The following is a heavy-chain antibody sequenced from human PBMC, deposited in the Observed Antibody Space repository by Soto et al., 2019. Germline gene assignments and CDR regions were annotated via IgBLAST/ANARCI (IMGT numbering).Heavy chain of an antibody. Sequence: SVKVSCKASGFTFASSAVQWVRQARGQRLEWIGWIVVGSGNTNYAQKFQERVTITRDMSTSTAYMELSSLRSEDTAVYYCARDTTVPPYYYGMDVWGQGTTVTVSS. J-gene: IGHJ6*02. CDR2: IVVGSGNT. CDR3: ARDTTVPPYYYGMDV. D-gene: IGHD1-26*01. V-gene: IGHV1-58*01. CDR1: GFTFASSA.